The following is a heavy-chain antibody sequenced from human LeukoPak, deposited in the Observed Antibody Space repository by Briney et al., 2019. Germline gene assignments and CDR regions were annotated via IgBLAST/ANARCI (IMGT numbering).Heavy chain of an antibody. J-gene: IGHJ4*02. CDR2: IKTDGSIT. Sequence: GSLRLSCAASGFTFSSYWMCWVRQDPGKGLAWVSCIKTDGSITAYAGSVKGRFTISRDNAKNTLYLQMNSLRADDTAVYYCARDGDAPMTDFDYWGQGTLVTVSS. CDR3: ARDGDAPMTDFDY. V-gene: IGHV3-74*01. CDR1: GFTFSSYW. D-gene: IGHD2-21*02.